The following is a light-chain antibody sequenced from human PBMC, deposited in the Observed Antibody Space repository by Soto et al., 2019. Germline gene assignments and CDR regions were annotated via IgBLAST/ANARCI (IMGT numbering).Light chain of an antibody. CDR3: QQRYKWPLRT. V-gene: IGKV3-11*01. Sequence: EIVLAQSAATLSLSRGYRAPLCXRASHTVIIYLSWYPQISGQXTRLFXXDQXNRATDIPARFIGSGSGKDFTLTISSLESEYFAVYYCQQRYKWPLRTFGQGTRLEIK. CDR1: HTVIIY. J-gene: IGKJ5*01. CDR2: DQX.